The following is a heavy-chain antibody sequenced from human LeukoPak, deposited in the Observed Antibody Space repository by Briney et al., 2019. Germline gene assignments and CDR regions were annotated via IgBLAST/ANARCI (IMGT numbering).Heavy chain of an antibody. J-gene: IGHJ4*02. CDR3: ASLPWLVRWIYY. CDR1: GFTFSSLA. D-gene: IGHD6-19*01. V-gene: IGHV3-21*01. CDR2: ISGDSSYI. Sequence: GGSLRLSCVASGFTFSSLAMNWVRQAPGKGLEWVSSISGDSSYIDYADSVKGRFTISRDNARNSLYLQMNNLRAEDTAVYFCASLPWLVRWIYYWGQGTLVTVSS.